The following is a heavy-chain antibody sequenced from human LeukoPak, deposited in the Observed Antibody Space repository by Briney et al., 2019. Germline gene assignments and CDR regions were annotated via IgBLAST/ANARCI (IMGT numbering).Heavy chain of an antibody. D-gene: IGHD6-13*01. J-gene: IGHJ4*02. CDR1: GGSISSYY. Sequence: PSETLSLTCTVSGGSISSYYWSWIRQPAGKGLEGIGRIYISGSTNQHPSLKSRVTISVDTSKNQVSLTMTSVTAADTAVYYCARTSSSWSPYDYWGQGTLVTVSS. CDR2: IYISGST. V-gene: IGHV4-4*07. CDR3: ARTSSSWSPYDY.